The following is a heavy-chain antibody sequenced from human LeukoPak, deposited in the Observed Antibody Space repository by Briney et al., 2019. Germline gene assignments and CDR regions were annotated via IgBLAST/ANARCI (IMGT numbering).Heavy chain of an antibody. Sequence: PSKTLSLTCTVSGGSISSNSYFWGWIRQPPGKGLEWIGSIYYSGNTYYNPSLKSRVTISVDTSKNQFSLKLSSVTAADTAVYYCARAGITIFGVPGAFDPWGQGTLVTVSS. V-gene: IGHV4-39*07. CDR1: GGSISSNSYF. CDR3: ARAGITIFGVPGAFDP. D-gene: IGHD3-3*01. CDR2: IYYSGNT. J-gene: IGHJ5*02.